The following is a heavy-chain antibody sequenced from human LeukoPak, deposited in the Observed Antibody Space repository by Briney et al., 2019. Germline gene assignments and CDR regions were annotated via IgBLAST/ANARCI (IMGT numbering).Heavy chain of an antibody. D-gene: IGHD4-17*01. V-gene: IGHV4-34*01. CDR1: GGSFSGYY. Sequence: SETLSLTCAVYGGSFSGYYWSWIRQPPGKGLEWIGEINHSGSTNYNPSLTSRVPISVDTSKNQFSLKLSSVTAADTAVYYCARGRSWYGDSYFDYWGQGTLVTVSS. J-gene: IGHJ4*02. CDR3: ARGRSWYGDSYFDY. CDR2: INHSGST.